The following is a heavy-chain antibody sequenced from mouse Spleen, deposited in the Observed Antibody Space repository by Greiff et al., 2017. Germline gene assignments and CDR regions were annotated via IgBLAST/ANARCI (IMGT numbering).Heavy chain of an antibody. D-gene: IGHD1-1*01. CDR1: GFTFSSYA. Sequence: DVKLVESGGGLVKLGGSLKLSCAASGFTFSSYAMSWVRQTPEKRLEWVATISSGGGNTYYPDSVKGRFTISRDNAKNTLYLQMSSLKSEDTAMYYCASLYYYGSSSHYFDYWGQGTTLTVSS. CDR2: ISSGGGNT. CDR3: ASLYYYGSSSHYFDY. J-gene: IGHJ2*01. V-gene: IGHV5-9*04.